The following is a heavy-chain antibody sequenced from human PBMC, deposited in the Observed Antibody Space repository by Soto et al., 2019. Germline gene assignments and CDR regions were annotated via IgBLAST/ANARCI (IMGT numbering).Heavy chain of an antibody. J-gene: IGHJ6*02. CDR1: GFTFSSYA. CDR2: ISGSGGAT. CDR3: ATDDSCGPAPNYYCGIDG. Sequence: GGSLRLSCAASGFTFSSYAMTWVRQVPGKGLEWGSDISGSGGATYYADSVKGRFTISRDNSKNTLYLLMNSLRAEDTAVYYCATDDSCGPAPNYYCGIDGWGQGTTVIV. D-gene: IGHD6-19*01. V-gene: IGHV3-23*01.